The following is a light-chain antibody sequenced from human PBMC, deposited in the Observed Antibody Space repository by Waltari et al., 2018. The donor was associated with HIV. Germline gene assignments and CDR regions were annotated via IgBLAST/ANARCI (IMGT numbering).Light chain of an antibody. Sequence: EIVLTQSPATLSVFPGERATLSCRASQSVSTKLAWYRQKHGQSPRLLIYDASTRATGIPARFSGSGSGTEFTLTIISLQSEDFALYFCQQYSTWPPWTFGQGTQLEIK. V-gene: IGKV3-15*01. J-gene: IGKJ1*01. CDR1: QSVSTK. CDR3: QQYSTWPPWT. CDR2: DAS.